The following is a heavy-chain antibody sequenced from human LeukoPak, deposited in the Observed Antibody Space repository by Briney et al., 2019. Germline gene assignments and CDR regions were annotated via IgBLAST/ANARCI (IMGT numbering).Heavy chain of an antibody. D-gene: IGHD6-13*01. J-gene: IGHJ1*01. Sequence: SETLSLTCTVSGGSISSNSYYWGWIRQPPGKGLEWIGYIYYSGSTYYNPSLKSRVTISVDTSKNQFSLKLSSVTAADTTVYYCANLMTGSSWYYFQHWGQGTLVTVSS. CDR1: GGSISSNSYY. V-gene: IGHV4-31*03. CDR3: ANLMTGSSWYYFQH. CDR2: IYYSGST.